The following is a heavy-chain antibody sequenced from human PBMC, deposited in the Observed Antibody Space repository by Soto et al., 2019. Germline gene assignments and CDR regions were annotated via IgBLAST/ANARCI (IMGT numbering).Heavy chain of an antibody. D-gene: IGHD1-26*01. CDR3: ARDGGSYYCFY. CDR1: GYPISGGYR. CDR2: FSHSGST. V-gene: IGHV4-38-2*02. Sequence: SETLSLTCGVSGYPISGGYRWGWIRQPPGKGPEWIGSFSHSGSTYYNPSLKSRVTISTDTSKNQFSLRLTSVTAADTAIYHCARDGGSYYCFYWGQGTLVTVSS. J-gene: IGHJ4*02.